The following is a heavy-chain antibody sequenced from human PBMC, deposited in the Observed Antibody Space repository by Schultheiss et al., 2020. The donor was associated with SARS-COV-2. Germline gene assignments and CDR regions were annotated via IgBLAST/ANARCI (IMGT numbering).Heavy chain of an antibody. J-gene: IGHJ6*03. V-gene: IGHV3-30*14. Sequence: GGSLRLSCAASGFTFSSYWMSWVRQAPGKGLEWVAVISYDGSNKYYADSVKGRFTISRDNSKNTLYLQMNSLRAEDTAVYYCARVVIPRVDESRYYYYMDVWGKGTTVTVAS. CDR1: GFTFSSYW. CDR3: ARVVIPRVDESRYYYYMDV. CDR2: ISYDGSNK. D-gene: IGHD2-21*01.